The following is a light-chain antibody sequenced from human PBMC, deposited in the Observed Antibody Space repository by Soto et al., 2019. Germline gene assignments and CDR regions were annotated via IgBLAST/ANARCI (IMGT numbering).Light chain of an antibody. CDR3: QQYGSSPPYT. CDR1: QSVSSSY. V-gene: IGKV3-20*01. CDR2: GAS. J-gene: IGKJ2*01. Sequence: EIVLTQSPGTLSLSPGERATLSCRASQSVSSSYLAWYQQKPGQAPRLLIYGASSRATGIPDRFSGSGSGTDCTLTISRLEPEDFAVYYCQQYGSSPPYTFGQGTQLEIK.